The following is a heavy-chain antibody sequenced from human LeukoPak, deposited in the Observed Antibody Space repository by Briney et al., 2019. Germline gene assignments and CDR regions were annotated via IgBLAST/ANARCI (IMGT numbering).Heavy chain of an antibody. J-gene: IGHJ4*02. V-gene: IGHV4-4*09. CDR3: AGGYTTYWAFDY. Sequence: SETLSLTCTVSGGSITNYYWSWIRQPPGKGLEWIGYIHNTGSTNYNPSLKSGISISVDTSKNQFSLKMSSVTASDTAVYYCAGGYTTYWAFDYWGQGALVIVSS. CDR2: IHNTGST. CDR1: GGSITNYY. D-gene: IGHD6-25*01.